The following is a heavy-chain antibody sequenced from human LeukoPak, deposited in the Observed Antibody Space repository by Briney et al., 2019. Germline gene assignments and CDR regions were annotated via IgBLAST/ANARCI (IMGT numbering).Heavy chain of an antibody. J-gene: IGHJ4*02. D-gene: IGHD3-3*01. Sequence: ASVKVSCKLSGNTLRELPVQWVRQAGGKGLEWMAGFDPENAEIVYAQKFQGRVTMTEDTSTNTAYMELTSLTSDDTALYYCATRGSDFWSGFDYWGQGTQVTVSS. V-gene: IGHV1-24*01. CDR2: FDPENAEI. CDR1: GNTLRELP. CDR3: ATRGSDFWSGFDY.